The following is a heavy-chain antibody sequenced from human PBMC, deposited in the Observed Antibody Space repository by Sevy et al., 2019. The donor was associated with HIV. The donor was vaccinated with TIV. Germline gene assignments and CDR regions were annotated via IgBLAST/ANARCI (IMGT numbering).Heavy chain of an antibody. CDR1: GFTFSGYT. V-gene: IGHV3-30-3*01. Sequence: GGSLRLSCAASGFTFSGYTLHWVRQAPGKGLEWVAVISFDGSNKYYVDSVKGRFTISRDNSKNTLYLQMNSLRPEDTTVYYCVRGGWDIVVVPAAFDIWGQGTMVTVSS. J-gene: IGHJ3*02. D-gene: IGHD2-2*01. CDR2: ISFDGSNK. CDR3: VRGGWDIVVVPAAFDI.